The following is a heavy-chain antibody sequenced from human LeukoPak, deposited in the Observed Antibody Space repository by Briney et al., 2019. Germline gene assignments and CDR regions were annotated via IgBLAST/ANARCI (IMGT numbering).Heavy chain of an antibody. CDR1: GYTFTSYG. D-gene: IGHD6-13*01. CDR2: ISASTGHT. CDR3: ARDGYSSSWPYYFDY. Sequence: ASVKVSCKASGYTFTSYGISWVRQAPGQGLEWMGWISASTGHTKYAQNLQGRVTMTTDTSTSTAYMELRSLRSDDTAVYYCARDGYSSSWPYYFDYWGQGTLVTVSS. V-gene: IGHV1-18*01. J-gene: IGHJ4*02.